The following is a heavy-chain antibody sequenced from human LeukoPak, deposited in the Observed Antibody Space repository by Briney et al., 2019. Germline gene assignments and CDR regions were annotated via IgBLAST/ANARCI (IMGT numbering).Heavy chain of an antibody. CDR1: GGSISSSSYY. CDR3: ARPILLDDILTGYPRANYGMDV. Sequence: SETLSLTCTVSGGSISSSSYYWGWIRQPPGKGLEWIGRIYYSGSTYYNPSLKSRVTISVDTSKNQFSLKLSSVTAADTAVYYCARPILLDDILTGYPRANYGMDVWGQGTTVTVSS. V-gene: IGHV4-39*01. D-gene: IGHD3-9*01. CDR2: IYYSGST. J-gene: IGHJ6*02.